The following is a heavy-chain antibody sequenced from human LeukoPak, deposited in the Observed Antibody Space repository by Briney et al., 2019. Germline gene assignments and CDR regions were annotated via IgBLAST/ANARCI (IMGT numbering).Heavy chain of an antibody. Sequence: SQTLSLTCAISGDSVSSNSATYNWIRQSPSRGLEWLGRTYYRSKWYTHYAISVKSRITINPDTSKNQFSLQLNSVTPDDRAVYYCGGGLGYHFDYWGQGTLVTVSS. CDR1: GDSVSSNSAT. CDR3: GGGLGYHFDY. D-gene: IGHD5-18*01. CDR2: TYYRSKWYT. V-gene: IGHV6-1*01. J-gene: IGHJ4*02.